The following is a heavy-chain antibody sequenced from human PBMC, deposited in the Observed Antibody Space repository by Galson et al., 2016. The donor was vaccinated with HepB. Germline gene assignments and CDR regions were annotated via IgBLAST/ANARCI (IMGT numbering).Heavy chain of an antibody. CDR1: GFTFSNYY. V-gene: IGHV3-21*01. D-gene: IGHD6-13*01. CDR3: ARDRGIAAGGWFDP. Sequence: SCAASGFTFSNYYMHWVRQAPGTGLEWVSSISSSSKYIYYADTVKGRFTISRANANNSLFLQMNSLRAEDTAVYFCARDRGIAAGGWFDPWGQGTQVTVSS. CDR2: ISSSSKYI. J-gene: IGHJ5*02.